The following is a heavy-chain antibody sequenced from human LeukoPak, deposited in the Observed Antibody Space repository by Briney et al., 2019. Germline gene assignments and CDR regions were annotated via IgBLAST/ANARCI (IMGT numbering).Heavy chain of an antibody. CDR1: GYTFTSYG. Sequence: ASVKVSCKASGYTFTSYGISWVRQAPGQGLEWMGWISAYNGNTNYAQKLQGRVTMTTDTSTSTAYMELRSLRSDDTAVYYCARDKGGRGYSGYDYLSLGYFDYWGQGTLVTVSS. D-gene: IGHD5-12*01. J-gene: IGHJ4*02. V-gene: IGHV1-18*01. CDR2: ISAYNGNT. CDR3: ARDKGGRGYSGYDYLSLGYFDY.